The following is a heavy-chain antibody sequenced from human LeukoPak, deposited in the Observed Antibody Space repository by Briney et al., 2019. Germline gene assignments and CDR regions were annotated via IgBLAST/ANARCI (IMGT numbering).Heavy chain of an antibody. CDR2: ISWNSGSI. V-gene: IGHV3-9*01. CDR1: GFTFDDYA. CDR3: AKDDSYGGNSNFDY. Sequence: GRSLRLSCAASGFTFDDYAMHWVRQAPGKGLEWVSGISWNSGSIDYADSVKGRLTISRDNAKNSLYLQMNSLRAEDTALYYCAKDDSYGGNSNFDYWGQGTLVTVSS. J-gene: IGHJ4*02. D-gene: IGHD4-23*01.